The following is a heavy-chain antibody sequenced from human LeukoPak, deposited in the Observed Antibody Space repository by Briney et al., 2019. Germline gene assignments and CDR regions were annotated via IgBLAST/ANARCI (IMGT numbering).Heavy chain of an antibody. J-gene: IGHJ4*02. CDR3: ARGEGVATISD. CDR1: GGSISNSNYY. D-gene: IGHD5-12*01. Sequence: PSETLSLTCTVSGGSISNSNYYWGWIRQPPGKGLEWIGTIYYSGSTYYNPSLKSRLTISVDTSKNQFSLKLSSVTAADTAVYYCARGEGVATISDWGQGTLVTVSS. V-gene: IGHV4-39*07. CDR2: IYYSGST.